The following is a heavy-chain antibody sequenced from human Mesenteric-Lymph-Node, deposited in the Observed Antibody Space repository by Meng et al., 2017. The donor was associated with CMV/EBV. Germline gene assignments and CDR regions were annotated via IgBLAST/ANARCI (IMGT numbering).Heavy chain of an antibody. CDR1: GGSFSGYY. J-gene: IGHJ6*02. CDR3: ARDRGKSHFYYGMDV. D-gene: IGHD5-24*01. Sequence: SETLSLTCAVYGGSFSGYYWSWIRQSPGKGLAWIGYIYYNGNAYYNPSLQSRITLSVDTSKNQFSLRLRSVTAADTAMYFCARDRGKSHFYYGMDVWGQGTTVTVSS. CDR2: IYYNGNA. V-gene: IGHV4-59*06.